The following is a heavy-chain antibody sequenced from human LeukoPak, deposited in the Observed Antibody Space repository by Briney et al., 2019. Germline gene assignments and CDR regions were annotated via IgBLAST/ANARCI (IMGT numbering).Heavy chain of an antibody. CDR1: GFTFDDYA. J-gene: IGHJ5*02. CDR2: ISWSSGSI. Sequence: PGRSLRLSCAASGFTFDDYAMHWVRQAPGKGLEWVSGISWSSGSIGYADSVKGRFTISRDNSKNTLYLQMNSLRAEDTAVYYCAKEDYYGSGSSSPRGIDPWGQGTLVTVSS. D-gene: IGHD3-10*01. CDR3: AKEDYYGSGSSSPRGIDP. V-gene: IGHV3-9*01.